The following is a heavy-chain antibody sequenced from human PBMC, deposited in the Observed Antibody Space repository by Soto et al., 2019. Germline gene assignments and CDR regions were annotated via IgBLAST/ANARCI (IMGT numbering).Heavy chain of an antibody. CDR1: GYTFTGYY. CDR3: ARDGTLYDSSGYYYLY. D-gene: IGHD3-22*01. CDR2: INSGGGNT. J-gene: IGHJ4*02. V-gene: IGHV1-46*01. Sequence: QVQLVQSGTEVKKPGASVKISCKASGYTFTGYYIYWVRQAPGQGLEFMGAINSGGGNTDYAQKFQGRVTVTRDTSTSTVYMELTSLRFDDTAVYYCARDGTLYDSSGYYYLYWGQGTLVTVSS.